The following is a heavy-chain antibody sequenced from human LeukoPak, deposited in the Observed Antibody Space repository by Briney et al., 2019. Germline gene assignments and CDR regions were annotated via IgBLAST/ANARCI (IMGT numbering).Heavy chain of an antibody. Sequence: GGSLRLSCAASGFTFRNYEMNWVRQAPGKGLEWVSYISSSGSTIFYAASVKGRFTISRDNAGNSVYLQMNSLRADDTAIYYCAREESRGLDYWGQGTAVTVSP. V-gene: IGHV3-48*03. CDR2: ISSSGSTI. CDR1: GFTFRNYE. D-gene: IGHD3-10*01. J-gene: IGHJ4*02. CDR3: AREESRGLDY.